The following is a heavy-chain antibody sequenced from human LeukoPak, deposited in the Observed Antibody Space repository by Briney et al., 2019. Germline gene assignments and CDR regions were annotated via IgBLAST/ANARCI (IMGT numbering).Heavy chain of an antibody. D-gene: IGHD6-6*01. V-gene: IGHV4-30-2*01. Sequence: SENLSLTCTVSGGSISSGGYYWSWIRQPPGKGLEWIGYIYHSGSTYYNPSLKSRVTISVDRSKNQFSLKLSSVTAADTAVYYCATPRGQLDDAFDIWGQGTMVTVSS. CDR3: ATPRGQLDDAFDI. CDR1: GGSISSGGYY. J-gene: IGHJ3*02. CDR2: IYHSGST.